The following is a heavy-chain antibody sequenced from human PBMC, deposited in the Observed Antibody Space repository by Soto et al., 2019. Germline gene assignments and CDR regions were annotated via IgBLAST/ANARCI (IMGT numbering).Heavy chain of an antibody. CDR2: IWVDGSNK. J-gene: IGHJ4*02. D-gene: IGHD3-22*01. V-gene: IGHV3-33*01. Sequence: QVRLVESGGGVVQPGRSLRLSCAASGFTFSTYGMHWVRQAPGKGLEWVALIWVDGSNKYYHDSVKGRCTVSRDNYKNTMDLQMNSLRVEDTAVYYCARSFYDSRGFYFPYDYWGQGTVVSVSS. CDR1: GFTFSTYG. CDR3: ARSFYDSRGFYFPYDY.